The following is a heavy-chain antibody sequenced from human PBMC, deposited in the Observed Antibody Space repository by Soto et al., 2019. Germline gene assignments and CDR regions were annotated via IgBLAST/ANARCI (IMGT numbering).Heavy chain of an antibody. CDR1: GFTFSDYY. CDR2: ISSSGSTI. Sequence: GGSLRLSCAASGFTFSDYYMSWIRQAPGKGLEWVSYISSSGSTIYYADSVKGRFTISRDNAKNSLYLQMNSLRAEDTAVYYCARVAGYGEPGDYYYYYYMDVWGKGTTVTVSS. J-gene: IGHJ6*03. V-gene: IGHV3-11*04. CDR3: ARVAGYGEPGDYYYYYYMDV. D-gene: IGHD4-17*01.